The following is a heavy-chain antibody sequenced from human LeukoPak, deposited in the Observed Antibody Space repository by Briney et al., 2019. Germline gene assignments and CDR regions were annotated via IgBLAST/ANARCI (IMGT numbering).Heavy chain of an antibody. Sequence: GGSLRLSCAASGFIFGDYAMHWVRQAPGKGLEWVSVIYSSGSTYYADSVKGRFTISRDNSKNTLHLQMNTLRAEDTAVYYCASRIATAGSVDYWGQGTLVTVSS. V-gene: IGHV3-53*01. CDR3: ASRIATAGSVDY. D-gene: IGHD6-13*01. CDR1: GFIFGDYA. CDR2: IYSSGST. J-gene: IGHJ4*02.